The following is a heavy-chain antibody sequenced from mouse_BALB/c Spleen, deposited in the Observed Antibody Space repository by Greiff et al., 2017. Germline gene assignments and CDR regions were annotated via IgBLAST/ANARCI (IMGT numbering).Heavy chain of an antibody. D-gene: IGHD1-1*01. CDR1: GYTFTSYW. CDR3: YYYGSSPWFAY. V-gene: IGHV1-69*02. J-gene: IGHJ3*01. CDR2: IYPSDSYT. Sequence: QVQLQQSGAELVRPGASVKLSCKASGYTFTSYWINWVKQRPGQGLEWIGNIYPSDSYTNYNQKFKDKATLTVDKSSSTAYMQLSSPTSEDSAVYYCYYYGSSPWFAYWGQGTLVTVSA.